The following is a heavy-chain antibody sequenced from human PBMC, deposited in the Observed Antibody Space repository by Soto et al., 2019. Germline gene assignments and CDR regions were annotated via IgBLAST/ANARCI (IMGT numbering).Heavy chain of an antibody. CDR1: GGTFSSYA. CDR3: ASLADYGSGTYDY. J-gene: IGHJ4*02. Sequence: ASVKFSCKASGGTFSSYAISWVRQAPGQGLEWMGGIIPIFGTANYAQKFQGRVTITADESTSTAYMELSSLRSEDTAVYYCASLADYGSGTYDYWGQGTLVTVSS. D-gene: IGHD3-10*01. CDR2: IIPIFGTA. V-gene: IGHV1-69*13.